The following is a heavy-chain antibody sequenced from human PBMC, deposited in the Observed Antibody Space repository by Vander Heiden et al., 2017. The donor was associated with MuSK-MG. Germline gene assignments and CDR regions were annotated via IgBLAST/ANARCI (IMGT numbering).Heavy chain of an antibody. V-gene: IGHV4-34*01. J-gene: IGHJ4*02. CDR2: INYRGST. CDR1: GGSFSGHF. D-gene: IGHD2-2*01. Sequence: QVQLHQWGAGLLKPSETLSLTCAVYGGSFSGHFWSWIRQPPGKGLEWIGEINYRGSTNYNPSLKSRVTISVDTSKNQFSLKLNSLTVADTAVYDCARMSVVVPVGLPEDYWGQGTLGTVSS. CDR3: ARMSVVVPVGLPEDY.